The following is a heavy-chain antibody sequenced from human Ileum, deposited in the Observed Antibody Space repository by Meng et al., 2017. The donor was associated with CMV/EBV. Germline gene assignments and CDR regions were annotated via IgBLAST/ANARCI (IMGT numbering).Heavy chain of an antibody. V-gene: IGHV1-2*02. CDR1: GFTFSGYF. J-gene: IGHJ5*02. CDR2: INLNTGGT. Sequence: ASVKVSCKASGFTFSGYFMHWVRQAPGQGLEWMGWINLNTGGTNYVQKFQGRVTMTRDTSIRSAYMDLRRLRSDDTAVYYCAYEKDYGGNSILWFDPWGQGTLVTVSS. D-gene: IGHD4-23*01. CDR3: AYEKDYGGNSILWFDP.